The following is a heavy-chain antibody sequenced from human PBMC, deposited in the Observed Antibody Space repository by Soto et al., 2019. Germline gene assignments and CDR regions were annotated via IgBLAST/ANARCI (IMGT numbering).Heavy chain of an antibody. Sequence: GGSLRLSXLASGFTFNMYWMHWVRQAPGKGLVWVSRINNDGSTTTYADSVKGRFTISRENAKNTVYLQMSSLRAEDTAVYFCASGGYYYDTSGSDYWGQGTLVTVSS. J-gene: IGHJ4*02. CDR3: ASGGYYYDTSGSDY. V-gene: IGHV3-74*01. CDR2: INNDGSTT. CDR1: GFTFNMYW. D-gene: IGHD3-22*01.